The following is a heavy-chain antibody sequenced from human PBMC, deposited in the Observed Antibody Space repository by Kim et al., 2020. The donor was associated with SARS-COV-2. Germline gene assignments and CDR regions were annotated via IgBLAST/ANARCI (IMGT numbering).Heavy chain of an antibody. V-gene: IGHV4-39*02. J-gene: IGHJ6*01. Sequence: SETLSLTCTVSGVSITSSSYYWIWIRQLPGEGLEWIGCVYTSGTTYNTPSLKSGTFTTATTTKQHFSMMTSLMTAATTAYYYWRHQDKGDV. CDR3: WRHQDKGDV. CDR2: VYTSGTT. CDR1: GVSITSSSYY.